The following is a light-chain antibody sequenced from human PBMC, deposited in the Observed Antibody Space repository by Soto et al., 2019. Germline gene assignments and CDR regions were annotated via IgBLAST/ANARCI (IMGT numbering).Light chain of an antibody. CDR3: QQFYTSPKT. Sequence: DIVMTQSPDSLAVSLGERATINCKSSQSVLYSSNSKNYLAWYQQKPGQPPKLLIYWASTRESGVPDRLTGGGSGTDFTLTISSLQAEDVAVYYCQQFYTSPKTFGQGTKVEIK. CDR2: WAS. V-gene: IGKV4-1*01. J-gene: IGKJ1*01. CDR1: QSVLYSSNSKNY.